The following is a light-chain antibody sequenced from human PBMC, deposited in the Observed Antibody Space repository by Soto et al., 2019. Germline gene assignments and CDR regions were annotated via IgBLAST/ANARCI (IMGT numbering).Light chain of an antibody. Sequence: EIVLTQSPATLSLSPGEIATLSCRASQSVSSYLAWYQQKPGQAPRLLIYDASNRATGIPARFSGSGSGTDFTLTISRLEPEDFAVYYCQQYGSSRTFGQGTKVDI. CDR2: DAS. CDR3: QQYGSSRT. J-gene: IGKJ1*01. V-gene: IGKV3-11*01. CDR1: QSVSSY.